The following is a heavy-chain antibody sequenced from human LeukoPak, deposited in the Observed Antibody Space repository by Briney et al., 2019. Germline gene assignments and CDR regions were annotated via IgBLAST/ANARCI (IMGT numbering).Heavy chain of an antibody. V-gene: IGHV1-46*01. CDR1: GYTFTTYY. CDR3: GRDALSYDYSWGSYRHVGIDP. CDR2: INPTGGTT. D-gene: IGHD3-16*02. J-gene: IGHJ5*02. Sequence: ASVKVSCKASGYTFTTYYMHWVRQAPGQGLEWMAIINPTGGTTDYAQKFHGRITVTRDTSTSTVYMELTSLTPEDTAVDYCGRDALSYDYSWGSYRHVGIDPWGQETLVTVSS.